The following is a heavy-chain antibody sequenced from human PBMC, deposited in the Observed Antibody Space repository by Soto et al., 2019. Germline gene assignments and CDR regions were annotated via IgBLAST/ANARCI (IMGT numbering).Heavy chain of an antibody. CDR1: GFTFSSFA. Sequence: GGSLRLSCAASGFTFSSFAMHWVRHAPGKGLEWVALIAYDGNNKYFADSVKGRFTISRDNSKDTVYLQMDSLRPEDTAVYYCAKGTPVNGDYALDYWGQGSLVTVSS. V-gene: IGHV3-30*18. D-gene: IGHD4-17*01. J-gene: IGHJ4*02. CDR2: IAYDGNNK. CDR3: AKGTPVNGDYALDY.